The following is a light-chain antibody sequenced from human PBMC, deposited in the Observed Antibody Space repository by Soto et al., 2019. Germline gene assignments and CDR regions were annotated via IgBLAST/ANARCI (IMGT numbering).Light chain of an antibody. CDR1: ENVRTF. Sequence: VLTQSPATLSLSPGERATLSCRASENVRTFVDWYQQKPGQAPGLLIYGASNRATDIPARFSGSGSGTDFTLTISNLEPEDFAVYYCQQHSHWPPWTFGQGTRVEIQ. J-gene: IGKJ1*01. V-gene: IGKV3-11*01. CDR3: QQHSHWPPWT. CDR2: GAS.